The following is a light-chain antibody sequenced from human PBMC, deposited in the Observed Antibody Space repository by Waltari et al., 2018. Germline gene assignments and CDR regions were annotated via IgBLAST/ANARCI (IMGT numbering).Light chain of an antibody. Sequence: DIQVTQSPSSLSASVGDTVNISCRASQDLAMWLAWYQQKPGKAPELLIQKTSVLGSGVPPRFRGAGSGTEFTLTISYLKPDDFATYYCQQYKSYSTFGQGTRLEI. CDR2: KTS. J-gene: IGKJ2*01. CDR1: QDLAMW. V-gene: IGKV1-5*03. CDR3: QQYKSYST.